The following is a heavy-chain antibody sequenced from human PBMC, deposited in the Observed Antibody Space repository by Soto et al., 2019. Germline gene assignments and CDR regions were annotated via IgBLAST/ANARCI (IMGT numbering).Heavy chain of an antibody. D-gene: IGHD3-22*01. CDR2: ISGSGGST. V-gene: IGHV3-23*01. CDR1: GFTFSRNA. CDR3: AKRLTYYFDSSGYYFDY. Sequence: GGSLRLSCAASGFTFSRNAMSWVRQAPGKXLEWVSAISGSGGSTYYADSVKGRFTISRDNSKNTLYLQMNSLRAEDTAVYYCAKRLTYYFDSSGYYFDYWGQGTLVTVSS. J-gene: IGHJ4*02.